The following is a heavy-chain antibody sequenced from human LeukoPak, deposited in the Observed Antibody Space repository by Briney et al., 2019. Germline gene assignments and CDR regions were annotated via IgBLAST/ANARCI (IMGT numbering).Heavy chain of an antibody. Sequence: GGSLRLSCAASGFTFSTYGIHWVRQAPGKGLEWVAVIWHDGSNKYYADSVKGRFTISRDNSKNTLYLQMNGLRAEDTAVYFCARAVGPYDYWGQGTLVTVSS. J-gene: IGHJ4*02. D-gene: IGHD3-10*01. V-gene: IGHV3-33*01. CDR2: IWHDGSNK. CDR3: ARAVGPYDY. CDR1: GFTFSTYG.